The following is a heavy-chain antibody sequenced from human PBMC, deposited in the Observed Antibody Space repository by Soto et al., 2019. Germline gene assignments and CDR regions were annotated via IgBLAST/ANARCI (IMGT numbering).Heavy chain of an antibody. Sequence: ASVKVSCKASGGTFSTDAINWVRQAPGQGLEWMGGIIPLFGTPNYAQKFQGRVTITANESTTTAYMELSSLRSEDTAVYYCARICYDRSGYFYYYGMDVWGQGTTVTVSS. CDR3: ARICYDRSGYFYYYGMDV. CDR2: IIPLFGTP. V-gene: IGHV1-69*13. J-gene: IGHJ6*02. D-gene: IGHD3-22*01. CDR1: GGTFSTDA.